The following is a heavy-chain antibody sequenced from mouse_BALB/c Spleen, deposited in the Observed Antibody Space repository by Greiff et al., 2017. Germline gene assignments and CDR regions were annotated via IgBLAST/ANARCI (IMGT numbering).Heavy chain of an antibody. CDR2: INPSSGYT. V-gene: IGHV1-4*01. CDR1: GYTFTSYT. CDR3: ARGGQFPYAMDY. Sequence: QVQLQQSGAELARPGASVKMSCKASGYTFTSYTMHWVKQRPGQGLEWIGYINPSSGYTNYNQKFKDKATLTADKSSSTAYMQLSSLTSEDSAVYYCARGGQFPYAMDYWGQGTSVTVSS. J-gene: IGHJ4*01.